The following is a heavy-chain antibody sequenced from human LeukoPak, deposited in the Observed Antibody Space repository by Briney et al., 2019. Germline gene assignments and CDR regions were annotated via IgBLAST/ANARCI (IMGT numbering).Heavy chain of an antibody. CDR1: GNSIRSSSYY. D-gene: IGHD3-22*01. V-gene: IGHV4-39*01. CDR2: IYYSGST. J-gene: IGHJ4*02. CDR3: ASRYYYDSSGYFLY. Sequence: SETLSLTCTVSGNSIRSSSYYWGWIRQPPGKGLEWIGYIYYSGSTYYSSSLKSRVTLSVDTSKNQFSLKLNSVTAADTAVYYCASRYYYDSSGYFLYWGQGTLVAVSS.